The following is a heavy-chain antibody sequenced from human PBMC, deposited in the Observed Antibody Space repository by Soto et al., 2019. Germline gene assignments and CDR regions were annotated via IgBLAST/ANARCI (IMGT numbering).Heavy chain of an antibody. CDR3: ASRLTLAPTTVEGFDT. CDR2: IYYSGST. V-gene: IGHV4-59*01. D-gene: IGHD4-17*01. J-gene: IGHJ3*02. CDR1: NDSIIYYY. Sequence: QVQLQESGPGLVKPSETLSLTCTFSNDSIIYYYWSWIRQPPGKGLEWIGYIYYSGSTNYHPSLKRRFTLSVDTSCHLHSRKLHSVAAAGTAVYYCASRLTLAPTTVEGFDTWGRGTMVTVSS.